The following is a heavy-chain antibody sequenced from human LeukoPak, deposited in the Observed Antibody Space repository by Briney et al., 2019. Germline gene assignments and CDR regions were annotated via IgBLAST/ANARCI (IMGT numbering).Heavy chain of an antibody. Sequence: SETLSLTCTVSGGSISSGDYYWSWIRQPPGKGLEWIGYIYYSGSTYYNPSLKSRVTISVDTSKNQFSLKLSSVTAADTAVYYCARGGPGYSSGWYLVIWGQGTLVTVSS. CDR2: IYYSGST. CDR3: ARGGPGYSSGWYLVI. J-gene: IGHJ4*02. D-gene: IGHD6-19*01. CDR1: GGSISSGDYY. V-gene: IGHV4-30-4*01.